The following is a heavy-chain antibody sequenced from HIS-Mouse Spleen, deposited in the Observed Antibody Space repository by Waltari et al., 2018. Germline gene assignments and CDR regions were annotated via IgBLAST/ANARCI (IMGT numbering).Heavy chain of an antibody. Sequence: QLQLQESGPGLVKPSETLSLTCTVSGGSISSSSYYWGWIRQPPGKGLEWIGSIYYSGTTYYNPSLKSRVTISVDTSKNQFSLKLSSVPAAATAVYYCAREIPYSSSWYDWYFDLWGRGTLVTVSS. V-gene: IGHV4-39*07. CDR3: AREIPYSSSWYDWYFDL. CDR2: IYYSGTT. CDR1: GGSISSSSYY. D-gene: IGHD6-13*01. J-gene: IGHJ2*01.